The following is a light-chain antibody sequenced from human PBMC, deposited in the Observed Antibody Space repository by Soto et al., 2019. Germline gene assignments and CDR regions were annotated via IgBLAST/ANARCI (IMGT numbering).Light chain of an antibody. CDR2: GAS. J-gene: IGKJ1*01. V-gene: IGKV3-15*01. CDR3: QQYNNWWT. Sequence: EIVMTQSPATLSVSPGERATLSCRASQSVSSSFAWYQQKPGQAPRLLIYGASTRATGIQARFSGSGSGTEFPLTISSLQSEDFAVDDCQQYNNWWTFGQGTKVDIK. CDR1: QSVSSS.